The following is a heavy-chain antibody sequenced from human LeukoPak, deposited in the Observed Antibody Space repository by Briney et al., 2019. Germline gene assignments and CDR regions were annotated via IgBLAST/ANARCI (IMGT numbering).Heavy chain of an antibody. V-gene: IGHV4-4*07. CDR3: ARGKSEYSSSSRYYYYYMDV. Sequence: PSETLSLTCTVSGDSISSYYWSWIRQPAGKGLEWIGRIYSSGSTDYNPSLKSRVTMSVDTSKNQFSLKLSPVTAADTAVYYCARGKSEYSSSSRYYYYYMDVWGKGTTVTVSS. CDR1: GDSISSYY. CDR2: IYSSGST. J-gene: IGHJ6*03. D-gene: IGHD6-6*01.